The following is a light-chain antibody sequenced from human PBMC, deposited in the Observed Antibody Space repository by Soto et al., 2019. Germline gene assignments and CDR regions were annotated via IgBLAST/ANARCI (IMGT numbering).Light chain of an antibody. Sequence: EIVLTQSPGTLSLSPGERATLSCRASQSVSSSYLAWYQQKPGQAPRLLIYGASSRATGIPDRFSGSGSGTDLTLTISRLELEDFAVYYCQQYGSSPLTFGGGTKVEIK. CDR2: GAS. V-gene: IGKV3-20*01. CDR3: QQYGSSPLT. J-gene: IGKJ4*01. CDR1: QSVSSSY.